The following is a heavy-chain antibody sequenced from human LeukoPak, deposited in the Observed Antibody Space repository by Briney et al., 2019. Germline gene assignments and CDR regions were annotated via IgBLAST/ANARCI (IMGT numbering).Heavy chain of an antibody. Sequence: PSETLSLTCTVSGGSISSYYWSWIRQPPGKGLEWIGYIYYSGSTNYNPSLKSRVTISVDTSKNQFSLKLSSVTAADTAVYYCARHGVAVAGAGDYFDYWGQGTLVTVSS. CDR3: ARHGVAVAGAGDYFDY. V-gene: IGHV4-59*08. D-gene: IGHD6-19*01. CDR2: IYYSGST. J-gene: IGHJ4*02. CDR1: GGSISSYY.